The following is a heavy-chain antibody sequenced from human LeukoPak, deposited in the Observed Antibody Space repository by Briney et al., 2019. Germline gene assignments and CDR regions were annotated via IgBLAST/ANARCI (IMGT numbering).Heavy chain of an antibody. CDR2: IYYSGST. Sequence: PSETLSLTCTVSGGSISSYYWSWIRQPPGKGLEWIGYIYYSGSTYYNPSLKSRVTISVDTSKNQFSLKLSSVTAADTAVYYCATPFYDSSGYGFQHWGQGTLVTVSS. V-gene: IGHV4-59*08. CDR1: GGSISSYY. J-gene: IGHJ1*01. D-gene: IGHD3-22*01. CDR3: ATPFYDSSGYGFQH.